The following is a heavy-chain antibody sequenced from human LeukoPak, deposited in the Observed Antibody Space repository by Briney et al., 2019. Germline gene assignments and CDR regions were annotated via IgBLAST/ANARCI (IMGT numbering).Heavy chain of an antibody. Sequence: ASVKVSCKASGYTFTSYAMNWVRQAPEQGLEWMGWINTNTGNPTYAQGFTGRFVFSLDTSVSTAYLQISSLKAEDTAVYYCARGLAGAGTNWFDPWGQGTLVTVSS. CDR3: ARGLAGAGTNWFDP. V-gene: IGHV7-4-1*02. D-gene: IGHD1-26*01. J-gene: IGHJ5*02. CDR2: INTNTGNP. CDR1: GYTFTSYA.